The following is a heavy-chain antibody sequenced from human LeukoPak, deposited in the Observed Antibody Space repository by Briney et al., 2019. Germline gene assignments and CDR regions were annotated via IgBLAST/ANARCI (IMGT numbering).Heavy chain of an antibody. J-gene: IGHJ4*02. V-gene: IGHV4-34*01. D-gene: IGHD3-16*02. CDR1: GGSFSGYY. Sequence: SETLSLTCAVYGGSFSGYYWSWIRQPPGKGPEWIGEINHSGSTNYNPSLKSRVTISVDTSKNQFSLKLSSVTAADTAVYYCATRGMITFGGVIGDTDYWGQGTLVTVSS. CDR2: INHSGST. CDR3: ATRGMITFGGVIGDTDY.